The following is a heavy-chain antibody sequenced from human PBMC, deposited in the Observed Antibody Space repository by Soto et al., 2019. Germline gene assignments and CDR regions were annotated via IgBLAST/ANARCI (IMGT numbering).Heavy chain of an antibody. J-gene: IGHJ4*02. CDR3: ARDSNRENYLEH. Sequence: QVQLVESGGGVVQTGRSLTLSWAASGLSFSNYGMHWVRQAPGRGLEWVAVTSFNGNNKWYTDSVKGRFTISRDNSKNTLYLQMDSLRDEDTAVYYCARDSNRENYLEHWGPGTLVTVSS. CDR2: TSFNGNNK. V-gene: IGHV3-30*03. CDR1: GLSFSNYG.